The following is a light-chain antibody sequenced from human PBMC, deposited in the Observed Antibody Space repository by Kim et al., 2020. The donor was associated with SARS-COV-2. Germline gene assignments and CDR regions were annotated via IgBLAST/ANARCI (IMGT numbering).Light chain of an antibody. J-gene: IGLJ2*01. V-gene: IGLV3-1*01. Sequence: YELTQPPSVSVSPGQTASITCSGNKLGEKYACWYQQKPGQSPVLIMYQDNKRPSGIPERFSGSNSGNTATLTISETQTMDEADYYCQAWDRGTVVFGGGTQLTVL. CDR1: KLGEKY. CDR3: QAWDRGTVV. CDR2: QDN.